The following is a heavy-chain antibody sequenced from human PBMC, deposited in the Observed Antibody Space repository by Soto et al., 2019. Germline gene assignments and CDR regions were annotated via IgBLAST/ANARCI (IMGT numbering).Heavy chain of an antibody. J-gene: IGHJ4*02. CDR1: GFTFSSYG. CDR3: ARGATMDYFDY. CDR2: ISYDGSNK. D-gene: IGHD1-26*01. V-gene: IGHV3-30*03. Sequence: PGGSLRLSCAASGFTFSSYGMHWVRQAPGKGLEWVAVISYDGSNKYYADSVKGRFTISRDNSKNTLYLQMNSLRAEDTAVYYCARGATMDYFDYWGQGTLVTVS.